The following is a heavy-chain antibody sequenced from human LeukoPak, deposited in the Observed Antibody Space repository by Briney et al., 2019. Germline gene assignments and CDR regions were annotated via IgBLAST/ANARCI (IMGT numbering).Heavy chain of an antibody. CDR3: ARERPEDTAMVQGYYYYYGMDV. Sequence: GGSLRLSCAASGFTFSSYGMHWVRQAPGKGLEWVAVIWYDGSNKYYADSVKGRFTISRDNSKNTLYLQMNSLRAEDTAVYYCARERPEDTAMVQGYYYYYGMDVWGQGTTVTVSS. D-gene: IGHD5-18*01. CDR2: IWYDGSNK. J-gene: IGHJ6*02. V-gene: IGHV3-33*01. CDR1: GFTFSSYG.